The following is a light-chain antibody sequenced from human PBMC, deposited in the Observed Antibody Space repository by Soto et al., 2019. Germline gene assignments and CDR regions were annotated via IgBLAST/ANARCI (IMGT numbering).Light chain of an antibody. CDR3: QQLNSYPLT. CDR2: AAS. V-gene: IGKV1-9*01. Sequence: DIQLTQSPSFLSASVGDRVTITCRASQGLSSDLAWYQQKPGKAPKLLIYAASTLQSGVPSRFSGSGSGTEFTLTTSSLQPEDFATYYCQQLNSYPLTFGGGTKVEIK. J-gene: IGKJ4*01. CDR1: QGLSSD.